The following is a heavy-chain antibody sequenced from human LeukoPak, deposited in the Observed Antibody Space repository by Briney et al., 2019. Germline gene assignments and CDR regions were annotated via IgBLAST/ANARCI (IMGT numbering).Heavy chain of an antibody. CDR1: GGSISSGGFS. J-gene: IGHJ4*02. CDR2: IFHSETT. V-gene: IGHV4-30-2*01. D-gene: IGHD3-22*01. CDR3: ATLGFSSGYYYYFDH. Sequence: SETLSLTCAVSGGSISSGGFSWNWIRQPPGKGLEWIGHIFHSETTYYNPSLKSRVTISVDGPKNQVSLILTSVTAADTAVYYCATLGFSSGYYYYFDHWGQGTLVTVSS.